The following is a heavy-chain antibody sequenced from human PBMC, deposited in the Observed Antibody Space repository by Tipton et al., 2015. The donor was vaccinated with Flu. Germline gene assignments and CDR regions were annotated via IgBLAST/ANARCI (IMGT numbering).Heavy chain of an antibody. CDR2: ATPLSGDT. Sequence: QVQLVQSGAEVKKTGSSVKISCKASGDTFTYLYLHWVRQAPGQALEWVGWATPLSGDTKSAQKFKDRVTITRDRSMSTAYMELTSLRSEDTATYYCATGSSSYSPLDPWGQGTLVIVSS. J-gene: IGHJ5*02. CDR1: GDTFTYLY. CDR3: ATGSSSYSPLDP. D-gene: IGHD6-13*01. V-gene: IGHV1-45*02.